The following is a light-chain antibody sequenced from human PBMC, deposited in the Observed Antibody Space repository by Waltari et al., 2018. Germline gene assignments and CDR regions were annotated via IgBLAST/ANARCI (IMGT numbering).Light chain of an antibody. Sequence: QMTQSPSSLSASLGDTVTITCRASQGLFPYLAWYQQKAGKPPKLLNYGASTLQSGVPSRFSGSGFGTDFTLTISSLQPEDVATYYCQKYNGPPITFGGGTKVEIK. CDR3: QKYNGPPIT. CDR1: QGLFPY. V-gene: IGKV1-27*01. J-gene: IGKJ4*01. CDR2: GAS.